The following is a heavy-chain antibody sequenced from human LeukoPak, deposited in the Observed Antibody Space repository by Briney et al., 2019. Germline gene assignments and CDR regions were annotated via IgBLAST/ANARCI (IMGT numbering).Heavy chain of an antibody. V-gene: IGHV4-34*01. Sequence: SETLSLTCAVYGGSFSGYYWSWIRQPPGKGLEWIGEINHSGSTNYNPSLKSRVTISVDTSKNQFSLKLSSVTAADPAVYYCARVPRGYYFDYWGQGTLVTVSS. D-gene: IGHD1-26*01. CDR2: INHSGST. J-gene: IGHJ4*02. CDR3: ARVPRGYYFDY. CDR1: GGSFSGYY.